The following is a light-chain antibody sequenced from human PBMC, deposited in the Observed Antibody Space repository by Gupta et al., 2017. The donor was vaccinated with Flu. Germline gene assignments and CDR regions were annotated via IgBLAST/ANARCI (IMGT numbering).Light chain of an antibody. J-gene: IGKJ4*01. V-gene: IGKV1-9*01. CDR2: AAS. Sequence: SVGDRVTITCRASQGISSYLAWYQQKAGKAPKRLLYAASILQSGVPSRFSGSGSGTEFTLTISSLQPEDFATFYCQQFYGSPLTFGGGTKVEIK. CDR1: QGISSY. CDR3: QQFYGSPLT.